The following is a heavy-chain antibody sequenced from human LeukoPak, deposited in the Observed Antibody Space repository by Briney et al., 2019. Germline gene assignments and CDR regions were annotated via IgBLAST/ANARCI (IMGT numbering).Heavy chain of an antibody. CDR1: GYTFTSYA. V-gene: IGHV1-3*01. D-gene: IGHD3-22*01. J-gene: IGHJ4*02. CDR3: ARVRRAMIVVVTPYYFDY. CDR2: INAGNGNT. Sequence: ASVKVSCKASGYTFTSYAMHWVRQAPGQRLEWMGWINAGNGNTKYSQKFQGRVTITRDTSASTAYMELSSLRSEDTAVYYCARVRRAMIVVVTPYYFDYWGQGTLVTVSS.